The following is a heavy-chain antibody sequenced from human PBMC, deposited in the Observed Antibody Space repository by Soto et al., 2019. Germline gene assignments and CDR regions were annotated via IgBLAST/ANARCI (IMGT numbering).Heavy chain of an antibody. CDR1: GGSISSGGYS. CDR3: ARGSAPDFWSGYAYYYYYGMDV. J-gene: IGHJ6*02. CDR2: IYHSGST. D-gene: IGHD3-3*01. V-gene: IGHV4-30-2*01. Sequence: SETLSLTCAVSGGSISSGGYSWSWIRQPPGKGLEWIGYIYHSGSTYYNPSLKSRVTISVDRSKNQFSLKLSSVTAADTAVYYCARGSAPDFWSGYAYYYYYGMDVWGQGTTVTVSS.